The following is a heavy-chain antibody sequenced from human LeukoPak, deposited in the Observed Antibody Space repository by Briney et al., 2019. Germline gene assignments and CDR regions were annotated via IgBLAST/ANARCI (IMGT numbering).Heavy chain of an antibody. J-gene: IGHJ4*02. CDR2: ISAYNGDT. V-gene: IGHV1-18*01. Sequence: ASVKVSCKSSGYTFTSYDIIWVRQAPGQGLEWLGWISAYNGDTTYAQNFQGRVTMTTDTSTTTAYMELRGLRSDDTAVYYCARDRRWGFSGCELDYWGQGTLVTVSS. CDR1: GYTFTSYD. D-gene: IGHD5-12*01. CDR3: ARDRRWGFSGCELDY.